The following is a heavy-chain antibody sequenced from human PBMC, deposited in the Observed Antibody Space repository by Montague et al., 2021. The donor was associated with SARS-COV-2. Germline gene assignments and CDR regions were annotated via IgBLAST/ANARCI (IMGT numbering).Heavy chain of an antibody. D-gene: IGHD5-12*01. CDR3: ARTVLYSGYDYSWFDP. CDR2: IYNRGNK. Sequence: TLSLTCTVDVHSIGGEVRRRSGEHTYEGQGLAWIGYIYNRGNKSYSPSLRSRATISIDTSKNLFSLKLTSVTAADTAVYYCARTVLYSGYDYSWFDPWGQGTPVTVSS. CDR1: VHSIGGEVRR. J-gene: IGHJ5*02. V-gene: IGHV4-31*03.